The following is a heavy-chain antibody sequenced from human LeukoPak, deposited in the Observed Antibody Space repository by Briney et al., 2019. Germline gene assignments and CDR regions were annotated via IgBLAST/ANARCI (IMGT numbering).Heavy chain of an antibody. CDR1: GGSISSSSYS. Sequence: PSETLSLTCTVSGGSISSSSYSWGWIRQPPGKGLEWIGSIYYSGITFYNPSLKSRVTISVDTSKNEFSLKLSSVTAADTAVYYCARQGSGRSSDYWGQGTLVTVSS. J-gene: IGHJ4*02. D-gene: IGHD1-26*01. V-gene: IGHV4-39*01. CDR3: ARQGSGRSSDY. CDR2: IYYSGIT.